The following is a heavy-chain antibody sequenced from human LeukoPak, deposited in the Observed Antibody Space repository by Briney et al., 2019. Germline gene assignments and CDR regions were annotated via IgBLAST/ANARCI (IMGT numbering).Heavy chain of an antibody. CDR2: IRSGAYT. J-gene: IGHJ4*02. CDR3: ARISVVSRSGPLDY. V-gene: IGHV3-23*01. Sequence: PGGSLRLSCAASGFTFSSYAMTWVRQAPGKGLEWVSTIRSGAYTYYADSVKGSLSISRDNSKNTLYLEMNSLRAEDAAVYYCARISVVSRSGPLDYWGQGTLVTVSS. D-gene: IGHD3-10*01. CDR1: GFTFSSYA.